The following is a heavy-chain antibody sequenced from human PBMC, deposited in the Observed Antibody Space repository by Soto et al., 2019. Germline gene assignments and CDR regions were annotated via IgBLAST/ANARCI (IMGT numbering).Heavy chain of an antibody. D-gene: IGHD1-26*01. Sequence: QVQLVQSGAEVKKPGASVKVSCKASGYTFTSYYMHWVRQAPGQGLEWMGIINPSGGSTSYAQKFQGRVTITRDTSTSTVYMELSSLRSEDTAVYYCAREAGELPSVGWGQGTLVTVSS. CDR1: GYTFTSYY. V-gene: IGHV1-46*03. CDR2: INPSGGST. CDR3: AREAGELPSVG. J-gene: IGHJ4*02.